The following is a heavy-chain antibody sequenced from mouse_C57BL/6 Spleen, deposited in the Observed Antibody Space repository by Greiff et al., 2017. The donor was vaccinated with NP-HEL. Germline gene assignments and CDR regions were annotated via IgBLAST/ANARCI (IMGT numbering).Heavy chain of an antibody. J-gene: IGHJ1*03. CDR3: ARGWVVGYFDV. V-gene: IGHV5-17*01. Sequence: EVQVVESGGGLVKPGGSLQLSCAASGFTFSDHGMHWVRQAPEKGLEWVAYISSGSSTIYYADTVKGRFTISRDNAKNTLFLQMTSLRSEDTAMYYCARGWVVGYFDVWGTGTTVTVSS. CDR2: ISSGSSTI. CDR1: GFTFSDHG. D-gene: IGHD1-1*01.